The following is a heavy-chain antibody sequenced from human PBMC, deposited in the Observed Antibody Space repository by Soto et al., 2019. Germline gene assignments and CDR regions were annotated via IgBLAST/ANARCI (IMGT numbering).Heavy chain of an antibody. Sequence: SVKVSCKASGGTLSSDSFSWVRQAPGQGLEWMGGIIPMFDTPIYAQKFQDRVTITADESTSTAYMQLSSLRSGDTAVYYCARSGGLDRDFNYWGQGSLVTVSS. D-gene: IGHD2-15*01. CDR3: ARSGGLDRDFNY. CDR1: GGTLSSDS. CDR2: IIPMFDTP. J-gene: IGHJ4*02. V-gene: IGHV1-69*13.